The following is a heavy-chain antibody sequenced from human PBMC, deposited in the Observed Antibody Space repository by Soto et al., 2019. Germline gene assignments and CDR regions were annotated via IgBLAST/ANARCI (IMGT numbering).Heavy chain of an antibody. CDR1: GFSLSTSGVG. D-gene: IGHD2-8*01. CDR3: AHRQPPVSWFDP. CDR2: IYWDDDK. Sequence: QITLKESGPTLVKPTQTLTLTCTFSGFSLSTSGVGVGWIRQPPGKALEWLALIYWDDDKRYSPSLKSRLTIXKXXSKNQVVLTMTNMDPVDTATYYCAHRQPPVSWFDPWGQGTLVTVSS. J-gene: IGHJ5*02. V-gene: IGHV2-5*02.